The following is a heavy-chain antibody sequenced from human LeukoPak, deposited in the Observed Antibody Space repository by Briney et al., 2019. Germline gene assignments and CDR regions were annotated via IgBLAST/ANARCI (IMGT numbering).Heavy chain of an antibody. CDR3: ARLGEFDP. J-gene: IGHJ5*02. CDR1: GGSISSGSYY. D-gene: IGHD3-10*01. V-gene: IGHV4-61*02. CDR2: IYTSGST. Sequence: SETLSLTCTVSGGSISSGSYYWSWIRQPAGKGLEWIGRIYTSGSTNYNPSLKSRVTISVDTSKNQFSLKLSSVTAADTAVYYCARLGEFDPWGQGTLVTVSS.